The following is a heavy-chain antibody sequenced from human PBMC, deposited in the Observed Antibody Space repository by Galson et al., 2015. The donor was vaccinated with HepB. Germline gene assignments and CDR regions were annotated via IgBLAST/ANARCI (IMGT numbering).Heavy chain of an antibody. CDR1: GFTFGDYA. CDR2: IRSKAYGGTT. V-gene: IGHV3-49*03. D-gene: IGHD2-21*01. CDR3: TDYPPDLYCGGDCYSSY. J-gene: IGHJ4*02. Sequence: SLRLSCAASGFTFGDYAMSWFRQAPGKGLEWVGFIRSKAYGGTTEYAASVKGRFTISRDDSKSIAYLQMNSLKTEDTAVYYCTDYPPDLYCGGDCYSSYWGQGTLVTVSS.